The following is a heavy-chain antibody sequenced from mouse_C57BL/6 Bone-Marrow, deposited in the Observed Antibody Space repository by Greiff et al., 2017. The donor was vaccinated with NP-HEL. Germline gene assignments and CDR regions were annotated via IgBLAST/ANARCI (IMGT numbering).Heavy chain of an antibody. D-gene: IGHD3-2*02. Sequence: VKLVESGAALARPGASVKLSCKASGYTFTSYGISWVKQRTGQGLEWIGEIYPRSGNTYYNEKFKGKATLTADKSSSTAYMELRSLTSEDSAVYFCARGPGWDAWFAYWGQGTLVTVSA. V-gene: IGHV1-81*01. J-gene: IGHJ3*01. CDR3: ARGPGWDAWFAY. CDR2: IYPRSGNT. CDR1: GYTFTSYG.